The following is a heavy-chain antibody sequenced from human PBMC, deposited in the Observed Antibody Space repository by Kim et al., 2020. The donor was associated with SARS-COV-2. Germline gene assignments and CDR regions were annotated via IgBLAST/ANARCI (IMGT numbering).Heavy chain of an antibody. V-gene: IGHV5-51*01. J-gene: IGHJ4*02. Sequence: RSSPSFPGQVTISADKSISPAYLQWSSLKASDTAMYYCARRGYGDYFDYWGQGTLVTVSS. CDR3: ARRGYGDYFDY. D-gene: IGHD4-17*01.